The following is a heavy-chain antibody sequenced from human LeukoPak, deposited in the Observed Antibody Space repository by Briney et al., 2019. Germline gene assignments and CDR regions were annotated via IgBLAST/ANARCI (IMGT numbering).Heavy chain of an antibody. CDR3: ARLEIAAVPGGYFSF. D-gene: IGHD6-13*01. Sequence: GESLKISCKGSGYRFTSHWIGWVRQMPGKGLEWMGIIYPGDSDTRYSPSFQGQVTFSADKSISTAYLQWSSLKASDTAMYYCARLEIAAVPGGYFSFWGQGTLVTVSS. CDR1: GYRFTSHW. J-gene: IGHJ4*02. V-gene: IGHV5-51*01. CDR2: IYPGDSDT.